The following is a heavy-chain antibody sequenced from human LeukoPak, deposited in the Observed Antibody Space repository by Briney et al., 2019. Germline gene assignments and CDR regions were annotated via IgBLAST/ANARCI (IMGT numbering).Heavy chain of an antibody. D-gene: IGHD6-19*01. V-gene: IGHV3-23*01. CDR1: GFTFSSYW. J-gene: IGHJ4*02. Sequence: GGSLRLPCAASGFTFSSYWMSWVRQAPGKGLEWVSAIGGSGDSTYYADSVKGRFTISRDNSKNTLYLQMNSLRAEDTAVYYCAKGSAVADIYFDYWGQGTLVTVSS. CDR3: AKGSAVADIYFDY. CDR2: IGGSGDST.